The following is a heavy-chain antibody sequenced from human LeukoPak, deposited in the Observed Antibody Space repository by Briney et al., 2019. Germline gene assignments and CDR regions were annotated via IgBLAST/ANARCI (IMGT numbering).Heavy chain of an antibody. Sequence: GASVKVSCKAPGYTFTGYYMHWVRQAPGQGLEWMGWINPNSGGTNYAQKFQGRVTMTRDTSISTAYMELSRLRSDDTAVYYCASSTPLLWFGELLSSFDYWGQGTLVTVSS. D-gene: IGHD3-10*01. CDR3: ASSTPLLWFGELLSSFDY. CDR2: INPNSGGT. J-gene: IGHJ4*02. CDR1: GYTFTGYY. V-gene: IGHV1-2*02.